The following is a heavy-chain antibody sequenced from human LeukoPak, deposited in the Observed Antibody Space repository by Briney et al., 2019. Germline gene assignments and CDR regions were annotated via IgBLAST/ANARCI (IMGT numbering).Heavy chain of an antibody. Sequence: GGSLRLSCEASGFTFSDHYMDWVRQAPGKGPEWVGRTRNKANSYTTEYAASVKGRFTISRDDSKNSLYLQMNSLRTEDTAVYFCAKEIYYDSSAFFDYWGQGTLVTVSA. CDR2: TRNKANSYTT. J-gene: IGHJ4*02. CDR1: GFTFSDHY. V-gene: IGHV3-72*01. D-gene: IGHD3-22*01. CDR3: AKEIYYDSSAFFDY.